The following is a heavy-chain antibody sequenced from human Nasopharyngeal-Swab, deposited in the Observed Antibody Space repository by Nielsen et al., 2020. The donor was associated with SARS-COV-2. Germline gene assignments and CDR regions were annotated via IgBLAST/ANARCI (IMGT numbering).Heavy chain of an antibody. CDR3: ARKDYKTSAFDI. D-gene: IGHD4-11*01. CDR2: IYYSGST. Sequence: WIRQPPGKGLEWIGSIYYSGSTYYNPSLKSRVTISVDTSKNQFSLKLSSVTAADTAVHYCARKDYKTSAFDIWGQGTMVTVSS. J-gene: IGHJ3*02. V-gene: IGHV4-39*07.